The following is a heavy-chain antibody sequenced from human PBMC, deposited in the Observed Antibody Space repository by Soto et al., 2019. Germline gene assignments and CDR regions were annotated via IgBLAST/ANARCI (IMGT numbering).Heavy chain of an antibody. J-gene: IGHJ6*02. CDR3: AKDLHCSGGSCPLGMDV. CDR2: ISGSGGST. D-gene: IGHD2-15*01. CDR1: GFTFSSYA. V-gene: IGHV3-23*01. Sequence: GWSLRLSCAASGFTFSSYAMSWVRQAPGKGLEWVSAISGSGGSTYYADSVNGRFTISRDNSKNTLYLQMNSLRAEDTAVYYCAKDLHCSGGSCPLGMDVWGQGTTVTVSS.